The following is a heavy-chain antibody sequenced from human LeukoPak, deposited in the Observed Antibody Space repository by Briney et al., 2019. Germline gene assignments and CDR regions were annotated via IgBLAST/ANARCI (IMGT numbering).Heavy chain of an antibody. CDR3: ARGGHYDFWSARSLYSYDY. Sequence: PSQTLSLTCTVSGGSISSGSYYWSCIRQPAGKGLEWIGRIYTSGSTNYNPSLKSRVTISVDTSKNQFSLKLSSVTAADTAVYYCARGGHYDFWSARSLYSYDYWGQGTLVTVSS. CDR2: IYTSGST. D-gene: IGHD3-3*01. CDR1: GGSISSGSYY. J-gene: IGHJ4*02. V-gene: IGHV4-61*02.